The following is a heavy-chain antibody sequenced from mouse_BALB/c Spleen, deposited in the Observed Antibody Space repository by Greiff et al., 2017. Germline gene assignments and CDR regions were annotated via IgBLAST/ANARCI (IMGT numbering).Heavy chain of an antibody. CDR3: ARGRTVVATRYAMDY. D-gene: IGHD1-1*01. CDR1: GFTFSSYA. V-gene: IGHV5-6-5*01. Sequence: DVQLVESGGGLVKPGGSLKLSCEASGFTFSSYAMSWVRQTPEKRLEWVASISSGGSPYYPDSVKGRFTLSRDNARNILYLQMSSLRSEDTAMYYCARGRTVVATRYAMDYWGQGTSVTVSS. J-gene: IGHJ4*01. CDR2: ISSGGSP.